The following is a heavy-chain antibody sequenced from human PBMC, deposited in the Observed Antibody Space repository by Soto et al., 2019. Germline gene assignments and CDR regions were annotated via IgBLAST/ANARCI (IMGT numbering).Heavy chain of an antibody. CDR3: ARAEHNPQPEAVAGTWWFDP. D-gene: IGHD6-19*01. Sequence: ASVKVSCKASGYTFTSYAMHWVRQAPGQRLEWMGWINAGNGNTKYSQKFQGRVTITRDTSASTAYMELSSLRSEDTAVYYCARAEHNPQPEAVAGTWWFDPWGQGTLVTVSS. V-gene: IGHV1-3*01. J-gene: IGHJ5*02. CDR1: GYTFTSYA. CDR2: INAGNGNT.